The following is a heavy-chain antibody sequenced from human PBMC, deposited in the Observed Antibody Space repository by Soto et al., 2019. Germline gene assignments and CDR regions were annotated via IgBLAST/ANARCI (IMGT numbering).Heavy chain of an antibody. CDR1: GYTFTSSG. V-gene: IGHV1-18*01. Sequence: ASVKVSCKASGYTFTSSGDSWVAQAPGQGLEWMGWISAYNAHTHYAQKLQGRVTLTTDTSTCTAYMERRSLRSDDTAVYYCARDRGPFLVGALSYSYFDYWG. D-gene: IGHD1-26*01. CDR3: ARDRGPFLVGALSYSYFDY. CDR2: ISAYNAHT. J-gene: IGHJ4*01.